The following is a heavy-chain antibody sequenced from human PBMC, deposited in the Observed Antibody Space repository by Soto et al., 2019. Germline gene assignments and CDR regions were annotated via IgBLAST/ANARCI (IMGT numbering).Heavy chain of an antibody. CDR3: AGNER. CDR1: GFNCSGCW. CDR2: INQDGSAK. V-gene: IGHV3-7*05. J-gene: IGHJ4*02. Sequence: EVQLVESGGGLVQPGGSLRLSCAVSGFNCSGCWMSWVRQTPGKGLEWVANINQDGSAKNYVDSVKGRFTISRDNAKNSLYLEMNSLRVEDTAVYYCAGNERWGQGTLVTVSS.